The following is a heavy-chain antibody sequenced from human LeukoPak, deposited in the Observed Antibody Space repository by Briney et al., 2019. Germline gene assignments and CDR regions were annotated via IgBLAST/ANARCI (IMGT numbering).Heavy chain of an antibody. D-gene: IGHD6-13*01. CDR1: GFIFDDYA. V-gene: IGHV3-9*01. Sequence: GGSLRLSCAASGFIFDDYAMHWVRQAPGRGLEWVSGINRNSRSMAYADSVKGRFAISRDNAKNSLYLQMNSVRAEDTALYYCAKDKTFSSSWTGDAFDIWGQGTMVTVSS. CDR3: AKDKTFSSSWTGDAFDI. CDR2: INRNSRSM. J-gene: IGHJ3*02.